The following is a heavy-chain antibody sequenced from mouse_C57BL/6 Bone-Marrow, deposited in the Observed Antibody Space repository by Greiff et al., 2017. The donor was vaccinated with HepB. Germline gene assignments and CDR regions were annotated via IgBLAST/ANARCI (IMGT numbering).Heavy chain of an antibody. D-gene: IGHD1-1*01. Sequence: EVKLMESGGGLVKPGGSLKLSCAASGFTFSDYGMHWVRQAPEKGLEWVAYISGGSSTIYYEDTVKGRFTISRDNAKNTLFLQMTSLRSEDTAMYYCARGYYYGSSPFAYWGQGTLVTVSA. CDR2: ISGGSSTI. J-gene: IGHJ3*01. CDR3: ARGYYYGSSPFAY. CDR1: GFTFSDYG. V-gene: IGHV5-17*01.